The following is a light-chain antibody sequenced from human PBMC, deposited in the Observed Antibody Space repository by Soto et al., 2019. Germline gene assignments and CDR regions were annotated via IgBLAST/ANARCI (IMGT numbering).Light chain of an antibody. CDR2: DAS. J-gene: IGKJ4*01. Sequence: EIVLTQSPATLSLSPGDRATLSCRASQSISRYLAWYQQKPGQAPRLLIYDASKRAAGIPARYSASGSGTDFTLTITIREPEDFAVYYCQQRSNSPSTFGGGTKVEIK. CDR3: QQRSNSPST. CDR1: QSISRY. V-gene: IGKV3-11*01.